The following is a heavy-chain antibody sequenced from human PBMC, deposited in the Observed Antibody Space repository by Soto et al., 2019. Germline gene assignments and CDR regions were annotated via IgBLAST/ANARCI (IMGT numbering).Heavy chain of an antibody. CDR2: MSYDGSKK. Sequence: QVQLVESGGGVVQPGRSLRLSCVGSGFSFSSYDMNWVRQAPGTGLEWVALMSYDGSKKYYGDAVTGRVTISRYNSITTHDLQMDQLRPEDTAIYYCGKDLKPRTRWSLGGLEPCMDNWGRGTTVSVSS. CDR3: GKDLKPRTRWSLGGLEPCMDN. V-gene: IGHV3-30*18. CDR1: GFSFSSYD. J-gene: IGHJ6*03. D-gene: IGHD3-16*01.